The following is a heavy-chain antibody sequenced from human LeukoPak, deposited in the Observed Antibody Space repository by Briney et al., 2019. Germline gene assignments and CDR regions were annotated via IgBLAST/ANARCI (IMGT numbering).Heavy chain of an antibody. Sequence: SVKVSCKASGGTFISYAISWVRQAPGQGLEWMGGIIPIFGTANYAQKFQGRVTITADESTSTAYMELSSLRSEDTAVYYCARSPPSGPPRYYFDYWGQGTLVTVSS. CDR2: IIPIFGTA. D-gene: IGHD6-19*01. CDR1: GGTFISYA. CDR3: ARSPPSGPPRYYFDY. V-gene: IGHV1-69*13. J-gene: IGHJ4*02.